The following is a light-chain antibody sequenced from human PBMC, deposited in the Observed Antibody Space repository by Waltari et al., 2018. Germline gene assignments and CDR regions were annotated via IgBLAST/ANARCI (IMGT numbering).Light chain of an antibody. CDR3: QQYNKWPPGT. J-gene: IGKJ1*01. CDR2: GAS. CDR1: QSVSGD. Sequence: EVVLTQSPATLSVSLGERATLSCRARQSVSGDLAWYQHKPGPAPRLIIHGASIRATGIPARFSGSGSGTEFTLTISSLQSEDSAVYYCQQYNKWPPGTFGQGTKVEIK. V-gene: IGKV3-15*01.